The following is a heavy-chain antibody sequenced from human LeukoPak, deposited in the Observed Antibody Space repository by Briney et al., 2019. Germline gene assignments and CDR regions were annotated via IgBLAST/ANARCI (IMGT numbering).Heavy chain of an antibody. Sequence: GRSLRLSCAASGFTFSSYGMHWVRQAPGKGLEWVAVISYDGSNKYYADSVKGRFTISRDNAKNSLYLQMNSLRAEDTAVYYCAREGGGVTAINYWGQGTLVTVSS. CDR2: ISYDGSNK. CDR3: AREGGGVTAINY. CDR1: GFTFSSYG. J-gene: IGHJ4*02. D-gene: IGHD2-21*02. V-gene: IGHV3-30*03.